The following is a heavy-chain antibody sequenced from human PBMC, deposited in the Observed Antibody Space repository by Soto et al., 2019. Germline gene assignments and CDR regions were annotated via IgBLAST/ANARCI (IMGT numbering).Heavy chain of an antibody. CDR2: INHSGST. CDR1: GGSFSGYY. V-gene: IGHV4-34*01. D-gene: IGHD2-15*01. CDR3: ARGTGRWYPRFGRFDY. J-gene: IGHJ4*02. Sequence: SETLSLTCAVYGGSFSGYYWSWIRQPPGKGLEWSGEINHSGSTNYNPSLKSRVTISVDTSKNQFSLKLSSVTAADTAVYYCARGTGRWYPRFGRFDYWGQGTLVTVSS.